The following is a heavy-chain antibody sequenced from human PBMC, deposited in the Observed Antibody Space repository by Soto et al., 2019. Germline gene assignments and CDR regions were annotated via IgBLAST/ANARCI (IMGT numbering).Heavy chain of an antibody. CDR2: LSWNSGII. J-gene: IGHJ4*02. D-gene: IGHD6-19*01. CDR3: AKDMGYNSGWPLDY. CDR1: GFTFPDYA. V-gene: IGHV3-9*01. Sequence: EVQLVESGGGLVQPGRSLRLSCVVSGFTFPDYAMHWVRQAPGKGLEWVSGLSWNSGIISYADSVKGRFTISRDNAKNPLYLQRNSLRPEVTAFYYCAKDMGYNSGWPLDYWGKGTLVTVSS.